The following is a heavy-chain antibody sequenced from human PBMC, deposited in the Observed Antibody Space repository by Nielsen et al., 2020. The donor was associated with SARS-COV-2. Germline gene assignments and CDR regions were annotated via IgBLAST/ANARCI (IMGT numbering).Heavy chain of an antibody. D-gene: IGHD3-3*02. J-gene: IGHJ4*02. V-gene: IGHV3-48*01. Sequence: GESLKISCTASGFTFTSYSLNWVRQAPGKGLEWLSYINSVSTNIFYSDSVKGRFTISRDNGKNSLYLQMNGLRAEDTAVYYCARGQAFEDHWGQGTLVTVSA. CDR1: GFTFTSYS. CDR2: INSVSTNI. CDR3: ARGQAFEDH.